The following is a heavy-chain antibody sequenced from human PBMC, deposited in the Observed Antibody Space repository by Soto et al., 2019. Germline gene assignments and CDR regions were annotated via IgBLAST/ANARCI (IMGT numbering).Heavy chain of an antibody. V-gene: IGHV4-59*01. J-gene: IGHJ4*02. D-gene: IGHD3-3*01. CDR1: GGSISSYY. CDR2: IYYSGST. Sequence: SETLSLTCTVSGGSISSYYWSWIRQPPGKGLEWIGYIYYSGSTNYNPSLKSRVTISVDTSKNQFSLKLSSVTAADTAVYYCARAGRSGYPEIDYWVQGTLVTVSS. CDR3: ARAGRSGYPEIDY.